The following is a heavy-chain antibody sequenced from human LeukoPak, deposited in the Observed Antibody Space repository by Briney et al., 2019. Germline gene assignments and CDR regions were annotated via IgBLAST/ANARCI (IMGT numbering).Heavy chain of an antibody. CDR2: TYYRSKWYN. J-gene: IGHJ4*02. V-gene: IGHV6-1*01. CDR3: ARVGEQWLVFFDY. CDR1: GDSVSSNSAA. D-gene: IGHD6-19*01. Sequence: SQTLSLTCAISGDSVSSNSAAWTWIRQSPSRGLEWLGRTYYRSKWYNDYAVSVKSRITINPDTSKNQFSLQLNSVTPEDTAVYYCARVGEQWLVFFDYWGQGTLVTVSS.